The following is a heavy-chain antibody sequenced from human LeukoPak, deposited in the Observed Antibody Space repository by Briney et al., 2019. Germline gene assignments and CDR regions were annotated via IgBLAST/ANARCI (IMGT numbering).Heavy chain of an antibody. D-gene: IGHD2-21*02. CDR3: ARDREETAPTFDY. CDR2: IYYSGST. V-gene: IGHV4-39*07. Sequence: PSETLSLTFTVSGGSISSSSYYWGWIRQPPGKGLEWIGSIYYSGSTYYNPSLKSRVTISVDTSKNQFSLKLSSVTAADTAVYYCARDREETAPTFDYWGQGTLVTVSS. CDR1: GGSISSSSYY. J-gene: IGHJ4*02.